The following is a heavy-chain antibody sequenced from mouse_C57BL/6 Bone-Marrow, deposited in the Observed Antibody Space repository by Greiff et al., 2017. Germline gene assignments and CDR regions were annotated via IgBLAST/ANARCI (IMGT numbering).Heavy chain of an antibody. CDR3: ARLEFDGSSGDWYFDV. V-gene: IGHV1-85*01. J-gene: IGHJ1*03. Sequence: LVESGPELVKPGASVKLSCKASGYTFTSYDMNWVKQRPGQGLEWIGWIYPKDGSTKYNEKFKGKATLTVDTSSSTAYMQLHSLISDGSAVYFCARLEFDGSSGDWYFDVWGTGTTVTVSS. CDR1: GYTFTSYD. CDR2: IYPKDGST. D-gene: IGHD1-1*01.